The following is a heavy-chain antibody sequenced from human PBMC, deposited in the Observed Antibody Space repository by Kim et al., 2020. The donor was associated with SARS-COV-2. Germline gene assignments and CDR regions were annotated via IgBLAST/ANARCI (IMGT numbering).Heavy chain of an antibody. CDR2: ISSNGGST. CDR1: GFTFSSYA. V-gene: IGHV3-64*01. Sequence: GGSLRLSCAASGFTFSSYAMHWVRQAPGKGLEYVSAISSNGGSTYYANSVKGRFTISRDNSKNTLYLQMGSLRAEDMAVYYCARGRLRNFDWFPRDAFDTWGQGTMVTVSS. J-gene: IGHJ3*02. D-gene: IGHD3-9*01. CDR3: ARGRLRNFDWFPRDAFDT.